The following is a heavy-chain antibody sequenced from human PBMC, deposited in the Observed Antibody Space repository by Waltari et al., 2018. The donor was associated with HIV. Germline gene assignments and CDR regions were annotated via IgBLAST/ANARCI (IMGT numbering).Heavy chain of an antibody. V-gene: IGHV3-23*01. J-gene: IGHJ3*01. CDR2: ILGGGET. CDR1: GFIFTDFA. D-gene: IGHD3-10*01. CDR3: VKDSGRAADVFDL. Sequence: QLLESGGGLVEPGGSLRLSCAASGFIFTDFAMDWVRQAPGKGLEWVSSILGGGETFYAASVKGRFTIYRDNSKNTLYLQMNSLRADDAAVYYFVKDSGRAADVFDLWGQGTMVTVSS.